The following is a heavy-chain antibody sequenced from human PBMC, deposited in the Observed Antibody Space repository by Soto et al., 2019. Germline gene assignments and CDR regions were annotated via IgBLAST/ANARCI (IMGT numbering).Heavy chain of an antibody. CDR1: GFTFSDYV. Sequence: EVQLLESGGGLAQPGGSLRLSCGASGFTFSDYVMSWVRQAPGKGLEWVSSISNTDGATYYSDSVKGRFTIPRDTSKDALYLQMNSLRPEDTALYFCAKGVLGRADTRFDHWGQGTLVAVSS. CDR2: ISNTDGAT. J-gene: IGHJ4*02. CDR3: AKGVLGRADTRFDH. V-gene: IGHV3-23*01. D-gene: IGHD6-6*01.